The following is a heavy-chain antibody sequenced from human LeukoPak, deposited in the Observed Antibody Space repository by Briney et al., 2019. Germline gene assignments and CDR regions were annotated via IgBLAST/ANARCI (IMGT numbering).Heavy chain of an antibody. CDR3: ARWGSAVADY. Sequence: ASVKVSCKASGYTFTNYYIHWVRQAPGQGLEWMGWIIPNSGGTNYAQKFQGRVTMTRDTSISTAYMEVSRLRSDDTAMYYCARWGSAVADYWGQGTLVTVSS. CDR1: GYTFTNYY. V-gene: IGHV1-2*02. D-gene: IGHD6-19*01. CDR2: IIPNSGGT. J-gene: IGHJ4*02.